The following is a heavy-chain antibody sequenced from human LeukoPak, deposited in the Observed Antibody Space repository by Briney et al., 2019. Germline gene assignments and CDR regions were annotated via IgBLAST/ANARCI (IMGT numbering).Heavy chain of an antibody. D-gene: IGHD1-26*01. J-gene: IGHJ4*02. CDR1: GYTFTGYY. CDR2: INPNSGGT. Sequence: ASVKVSCKASGYTFTGYYMHWVRQAPGQGLEWMGWINPNSGGTNYAQKFQGRVTITADESTSTAYMELSSLRSEDTAVYYCARGIQLVGLDYWGQGTLVTVSS. CDR3: ARGIQLVGLDY. V-gene: IGHV1-2*02.